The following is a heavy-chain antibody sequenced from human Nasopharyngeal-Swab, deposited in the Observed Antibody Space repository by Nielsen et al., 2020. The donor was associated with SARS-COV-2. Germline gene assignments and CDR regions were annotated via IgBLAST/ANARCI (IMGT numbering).Heavy chain of an antibody. D-gene: IGHD4-17*01. Sequence: GESLKISCVASGFTYSTYAMNWVRQAPGKGLEWVLGISGSGGHTYYAESVQGRFTISRDNSMETLYLQMNSLRVEDTAVYYCAKGVGYGDTGCFDEWGQGTLVSASS. CDR1: GFTYSTYA. V-gene: IGHV3-23*01. J-gene: IGHJ4*02. CDR3: AKGVGYGDTGCFDE. CDR2: ISGSGGHT.